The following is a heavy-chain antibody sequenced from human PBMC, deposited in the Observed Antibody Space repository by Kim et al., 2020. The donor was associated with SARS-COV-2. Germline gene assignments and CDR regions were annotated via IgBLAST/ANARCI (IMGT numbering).Heavy chain of an antibody. J-gene: IGHJ4*02. Sequence: SETLSLTCAVYGGSFSGYYWSWIRQPPGKGLEWIGEINHSGSTNYNPSLTSRVTISVDTSKNQFSLKLSSVTGADTAVYYCARGYHFDSWGQGTLVTVSS. CDR1: GGSFSGYY. D-gene: IGHD3-16*02. CDR3: ARGYHFDS. CDR2: INHSGST. V-gene: IGHV4-34*01.